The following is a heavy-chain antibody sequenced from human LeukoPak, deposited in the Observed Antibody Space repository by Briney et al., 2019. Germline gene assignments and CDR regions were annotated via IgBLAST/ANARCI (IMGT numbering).Heavy chain of an antibody. J-gene: IGHJ6*03. V-gene: IGHV3-21*01. CDR1: GFTFSSYS. CDR3: ARSPHPRNYYYMDV. D-gene: IGHD3-10*01. CDR2: ISSSSSYI. Sequence: GGSLRLSCAASGFTFSSYSMNWVREAPGKGLGWVSSISSSSSYIYYADSVKGRFTISRDNAKNSLYLQMNNLRAEDTAVYYCARSPHPRNYYYMDVWGKGTTVTVSS.